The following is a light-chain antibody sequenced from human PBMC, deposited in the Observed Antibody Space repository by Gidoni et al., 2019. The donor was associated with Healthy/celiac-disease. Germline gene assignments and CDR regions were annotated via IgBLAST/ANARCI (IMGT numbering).Light chain of an antibody. Sequence: DIQMTPSPSSLSASVGDRVTITCQASQDISNYLNWYHQKPGKAPKLLIYDASNLETGVPSRFSGNGSGTDFTFTISSLQPEDIATYYCQQYDNLPLTFGGGTKVEIK. CDR3: QQYDNLPLT. J-gene: IGKJ4*01. CDR1: QDISNY. V-gene: IGKV1-33*01. CDR2: DAS.